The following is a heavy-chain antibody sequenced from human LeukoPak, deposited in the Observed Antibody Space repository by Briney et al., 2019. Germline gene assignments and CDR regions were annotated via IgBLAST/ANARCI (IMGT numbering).Heavy chain of an antibody. CDR1: GVSISSGGYS. CDR3: ARNDYGGAY. V-gene: IGHV4-30-4*07. D-gene: IGHD4-17*01. CDR2: IYYSGST. Sequence: SETLSLTCAVSGVSISSGGYSWSWIRQPPGKGLEWIGYIYYSGSTYYNPSLKSRVTISVDTSKNQFSLKLSSVTAADTAVYYCARNDYGGAYWGQGTLVTVSS. J-gene: IGHJ4*02.